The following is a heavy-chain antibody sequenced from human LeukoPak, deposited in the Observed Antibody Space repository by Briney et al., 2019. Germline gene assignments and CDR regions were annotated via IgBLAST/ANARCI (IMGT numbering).Heavy chain of an antibody. CDR2: IKQDGSEK. CDR3: ARDGTYTDYDPDFDI. Sequence: GGSLRLSCAASGFTFSRFWMSCVRQAPGKGLEWVANIKQDGSEKYYVDSVKGRFTISRDNAKNSLYLQMNSLRAEDTAVFYCARDGTYTDYDPDFDIWGQGTLVTVSS. V-gene: IGHV3-7*04. J-gene: IGHJ4*02. CDR1: GFTFSRFW. D-gene: IGHD5-12*01.